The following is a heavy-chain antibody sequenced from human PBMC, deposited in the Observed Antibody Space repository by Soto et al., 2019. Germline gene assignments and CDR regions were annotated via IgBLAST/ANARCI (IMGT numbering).Heavy chain of an antibody. J-gene: IGHJ5*02. CDR3: ARHRTPYSSSWYWFDP. D-gene: IGHD6-13*01. V-gene: IGHV4-59*08. Sequence: SETLSLTCTVSGGSISSYYWSWIRQPPGKGLEWIGYIYYSGSTNYNPSLKSRVTISVDTSKNQFSLKLSSVTAADTAVYYCARHRTPYSSSWYWFDPWGQGTLVTVSS. CDR1: GGSISSYY. CDR2: IYYSGST.